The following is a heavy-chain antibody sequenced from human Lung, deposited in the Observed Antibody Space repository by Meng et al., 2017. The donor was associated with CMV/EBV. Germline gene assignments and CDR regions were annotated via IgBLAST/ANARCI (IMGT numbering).Heavy chain of an antibody. D-gene: IGHD3-22*01. CDR2: IYDNWST. V-gene: IGHV4-61*01. CDR1: SGSVSSDSYY. J-gene: IGHJ4*02. Sequence: LSCTVSSGSVSSDSYYWSWIRQPPGKGLEWIAYIYDNWSTNYHPSLKSRVTISVDTSKNQFSLKLTSVTAADTAVYYCARGSPGEYYTNSRGYFYFDNWXQGTLVTVSS. CDR3: ARGSPGEYYTNSRGYFYFDN.